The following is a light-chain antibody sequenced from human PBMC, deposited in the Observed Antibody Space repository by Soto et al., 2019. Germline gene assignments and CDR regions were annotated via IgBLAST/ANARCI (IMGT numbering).Light chain of an antibody. J-gene: IGKJ4*01. CDR3: QQRSAWLT. V-gene: IGKV3-11*01. CDR2: DAS. CDR1: QSISNY. Sequence: EIVLTQSPATLSLSPGERATLSCRASQSISNYLGWYQQKPGQAPRLLIYDASNRATGIPARFSGSGSGTDFTLTISSLEPEDFAVYYCQQRSAWLTFGGGTKVEFK.